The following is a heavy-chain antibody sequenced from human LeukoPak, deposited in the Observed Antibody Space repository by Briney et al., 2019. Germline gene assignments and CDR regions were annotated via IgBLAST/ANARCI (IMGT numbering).Heavy chain of an antibody. D-gene: IGHD6-19*01. J-gene: IGHJ5*02. CDR1: GFTFSSYA. CDR3: AKDQVYGYSSGWYEWDWFDP. CDR2: ISGSGGST. Sequence: PGGSLRLSCAASGFTFSSYAMSWVRQAPGKGLEWVSAISGSGGSTYYADSVKGRFTISRDNSKSTLYLQMNSLRAEDTAVYYCAKDQVYGYSSGWYEWDWFDPWGQGTLVTVSS. V-gene: IGHV3-23*01.